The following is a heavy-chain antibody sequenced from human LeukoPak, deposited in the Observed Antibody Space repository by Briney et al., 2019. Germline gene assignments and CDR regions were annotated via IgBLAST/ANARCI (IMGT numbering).Heavy chain of an antibody. D-gene: IGHD3-10*01. J-gene: IGHJ4*02. Sequence: LRLSCAASGFTFSSYEMNWVRLAPGKGLEWIGYIYYSGTTYFNPSLKGRVTMSVDTSKNQFSLKLSSVTAADTAVYYCARDSGISGRTDYWGQGTLVTVSS. CDR3: ARDSGISGRTDY. CDR2: IYYSGTT. V-gene: IGHV4-31*02. CDR1: GFTFSSYE.